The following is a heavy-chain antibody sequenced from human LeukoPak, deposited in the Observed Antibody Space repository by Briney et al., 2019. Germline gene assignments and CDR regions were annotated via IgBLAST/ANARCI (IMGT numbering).Heavy chain of an antibody. V-gene: IGHV3-21*04. Sequence: GGSPRLSCAASGFTFSSYSMNWVRQAPGKGLEWVSSISSSSSYIYYADSVKGRFTISRDNAKNSLYLQMNSLRAEDTAVYYCAKGRGYNYGDAFDIWGQGTMVTVSS. D-gene: IGHD5-18*01. CDR3: AKGRGYNYGDAFDI. CDR1: GFTFSSYS. J-gene: IGHJ3*02. CDR2: ISSSSSYI.